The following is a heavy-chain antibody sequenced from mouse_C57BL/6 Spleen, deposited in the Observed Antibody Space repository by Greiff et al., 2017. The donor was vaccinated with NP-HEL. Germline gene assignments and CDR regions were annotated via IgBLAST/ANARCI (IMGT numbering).Heavy chain of an antibody. CDR1: GFSLTSYG. CDR3: ARTVANGEEGPGD. D-gene: IGHD1-1*01. CDR2: IWSGGST. Sequence: VKVEESGPGLVQPSQSLSITCTVSGFSLTSYGVHWVRQSPGKGLEWLGVIWSGGSTDYNAAFISRLSISKDNSKSQVFFKMNSLQADDTAIYYCARTVANGEEGPGDWGQGATLTVSS. J-gene: IGHJ2*01. V-gene: IGHV2-2*01.